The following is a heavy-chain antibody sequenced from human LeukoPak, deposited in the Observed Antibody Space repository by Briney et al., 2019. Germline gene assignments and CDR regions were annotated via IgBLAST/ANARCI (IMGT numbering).Heavy chain of an antibody. CDR3: ARGPFYGSGSKRWFDP. V-gene: IGHV3-48*03. CDR2: ISSSGTTI. CDR1: GFTFSSYE. Sequence: GGSLRLSCAASGFTFSSYEMNWVRQAPGKGLEWVSYISSSGTTIYYADSVKGRFSISRDNAKNSLYLQMNSLRAEDTAVYYCARGPFYGSGSKRWFDPWGQGTLVTVSS. J-gene: IGHJ5*02. D-gene: IGHD3-10*01.